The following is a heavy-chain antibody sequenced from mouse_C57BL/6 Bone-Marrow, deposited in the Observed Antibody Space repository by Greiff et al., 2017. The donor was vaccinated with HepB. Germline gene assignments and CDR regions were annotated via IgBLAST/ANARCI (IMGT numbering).Heavy chain of an antibody. CDR2: IDPENGDT. Sequence: VQLQQSGAELVRPGASVKLSCTASGFNFKDYYMHWVKQRPEQGLEWIGWIDPENGDTEYAPKFQGKATITADTSSNTAYLQLSSLTSEDTAVYNCTAWDYDSSAYCYMDFWGQGTSVTVSS. CDR3: TAWDYDSSAYCYMDF. J-gene: IGHJ4*01. CDR1: GFNFKDYY. V-gene: IGHV14-4*01. D-gene: IGHD1-1*01.